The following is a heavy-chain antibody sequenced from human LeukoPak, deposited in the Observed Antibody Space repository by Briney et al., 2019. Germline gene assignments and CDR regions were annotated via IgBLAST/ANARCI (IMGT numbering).Heavy chain of an antibody. D-gene: IGHD2-21*02. J-gene: IGHJ3*02. CDR2: VCYDGSNK. CDR3: ANGDLAYCGGDCYSGAFDI. CDR1: GFTFSSYG. Sequence: PGGSLILSCAASGFTFSSYGMHWVRRAPGKGLEWLAVVCYDGSNKYYADAVKGGFTISRDNSTNPLSLQMNSLRAEDTAVYYCANGDLAYCGGDCYSGAFDIWGQGTMVTVSS. V-gene: IGHV3-33*06.